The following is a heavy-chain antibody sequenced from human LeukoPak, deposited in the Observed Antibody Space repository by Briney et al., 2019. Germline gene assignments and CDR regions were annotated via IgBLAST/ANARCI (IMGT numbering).Heavy chain of an antibody. Sequence: ASVKVSCKASGYTFTSYYMHWVRQAPGQGLEWMGIINPSGGSTSYAQKFQGRVTMTRDTSTSTVYMELSSRRSEDTAVYYCARDSIFLEKPHYYGSGSPNLYFDYWGQGTLVTVSS. D-gene: IGHD3-10*01. CDR3: ARDSIFLEKPHYYGSGSPNLYFDY. J-gene: IGHJ4*02. CDR2: INPSGGST. CDR1: GYTFTSYY. V-gene: IGHV1-46*01.